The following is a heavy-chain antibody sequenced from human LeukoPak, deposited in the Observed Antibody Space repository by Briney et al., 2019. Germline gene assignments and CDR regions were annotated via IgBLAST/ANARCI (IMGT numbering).Heavy chain of an antibody. D-gene: IGHD1-26*01. J-gene: IGHJ3*02. CDR2: INHSGST. V-gene: IGHV4-34*01. CDR3: ASYSGTYSAFEI. Sequence: KSSETLSLTCAVYGGSFSGYYWSWIRQPPGKGLEWIGEINHSGSTNYNPSLKSRVTISVDTSKNHFSLTLNAVTAADTAVYYCASYSGTYSAFEIWGQGTPVTVSS. CDR1: GGSFSGYY.